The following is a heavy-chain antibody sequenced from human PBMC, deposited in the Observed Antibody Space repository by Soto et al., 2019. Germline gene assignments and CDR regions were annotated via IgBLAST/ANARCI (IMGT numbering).Heavy chain of an antibody. J-gene: IGHJ4*02. V-gene: IGHV4-31*03. CDR2: IYYSGST. CDR3: ARESITALGGYSPIDY. Sequence: SETLSLTCTVSGGSISSGGYYWSWIRQHPGKGLEWIGYIYYSGSTYYNPSLKSRVTISVDTSKNQFSLKLSSVTAADTAVYYCARESITALGGYSPIDYWGQGTLVTVSS. CDR1: GGSISSGGYY. D-gene: IGHD5-12*01.